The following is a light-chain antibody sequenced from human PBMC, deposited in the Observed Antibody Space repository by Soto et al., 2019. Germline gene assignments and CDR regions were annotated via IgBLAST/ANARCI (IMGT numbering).Light chain of an antibody. CDR2: DVS. V-gene: IGLV2-14*01. Sequence: QSALTQPASVSGSPGQSITTSCTGTSNDVGGYNFVSWYQQHPGKAPKLMIYDVSNRPSGVSNRFSGSKSGNTASLTISGLLAEDEADYYCTSYTSSSTLVFGGGTKVTVL. CDR3: TSYTSSSTLV. CDR1: SNDVGGYNF. J-gene: IGLJ3*02.